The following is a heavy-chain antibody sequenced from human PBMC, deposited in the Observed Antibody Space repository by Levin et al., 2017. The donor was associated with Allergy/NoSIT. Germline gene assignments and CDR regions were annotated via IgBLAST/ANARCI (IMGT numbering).Heavy chain of an antibody. V-gene: IGHV3-30*18. D-gene: IGHD3-22*01. CDR1: GFTFSSYG. J-gene: IGHJ6*02. CDR3: AKTLYYYDSSGYQRYYYYGMDG. Sequence: SLRLSCAASGFTFSSYGMHWVRQAPGPSLDRFSFLSSSCLPPSSASSFKGRFTISRDNSKNTLYLQMNSLRAEDTAVYYCAKTLYYYDSSGYQRYYYYGMDGWGQGTTVTVSS. CDR2: LSSSCLPP.